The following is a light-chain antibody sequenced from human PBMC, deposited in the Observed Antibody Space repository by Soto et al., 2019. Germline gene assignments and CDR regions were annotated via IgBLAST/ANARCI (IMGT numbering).Light chain of an antibody. Sequence: DIQMTQSPSTLSASVGDRVTITCRASQDINIWLAWYQQKPGKAPKLLIYKASTLERGVPSRFIGSGSGTDFTLAISSLQPDDFATYYCQQYSSDSITFGQWTRLDIK. CDR2: KAS. CDR3: QQYSSDSIT. CDR1: QDINIW. J-gene: IGKJ2*01. V-gene: IGKV1-5*03.